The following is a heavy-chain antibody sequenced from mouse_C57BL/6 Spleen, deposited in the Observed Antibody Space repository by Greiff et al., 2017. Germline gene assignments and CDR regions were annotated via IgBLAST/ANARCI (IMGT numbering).Heavy chain of an antibody. CDR1: GYTFTSYW. D-gene: IGHD2-12*01. CDR2: IYPSSGSI. Sequence: QVQLQQPGAELVKPGASVKLSCKASGYTFTSYWMHWVKQRPGRGLEWIGSIYPSSGSINYNEKFKSKATLTVDKPSSTAYMQLSSLTSEDSAVYYCARVIYSYYGYYAVDYRGQGTSVTVSA. V-gene: IGHV1-72*01. CDR3: ARVIYSYYGYYAVDY. J-gene: IGHJ4*01.